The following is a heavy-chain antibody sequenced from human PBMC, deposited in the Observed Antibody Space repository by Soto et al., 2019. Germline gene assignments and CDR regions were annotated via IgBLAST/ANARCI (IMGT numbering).Heavy chain of an antibody. D-gene: IGHD6-13*01. J-gene: IGHJ4*02. CDR2: IIPILGIA. V-gene: IGHV1-69*02. Sequence: SVKVSCKASGGTFSSYTISWVRQAPGQGLEWMGRIIPILGIANYAQKFQGRVTITADKSTSTAYMELSSLRSEDTAVYYCARGYSSSWYGYWGQGTLVTVSS. CDR3: ARGYSSSWYGY. CDR1: GGTFSSYT.